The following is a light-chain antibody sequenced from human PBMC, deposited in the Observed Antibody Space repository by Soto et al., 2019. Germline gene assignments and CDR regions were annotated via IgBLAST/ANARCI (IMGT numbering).Light chain of an antibody. CDR1: QSVSSN. J-gene: IGKJ1*01. V-gene: IGKV3-15*01. Sequence: EIVMTQSPATLSVSPGERATLSCRASQSVSSNLAWYQQKPGQAPRLLIYVASSRATGIPARFSGSGSGTEFTLTISSLQSEDFAVYYCQQHNNWPPTFGQGTKVDIK. CDR3: QQHNNWPPT. CDR2: VAS.